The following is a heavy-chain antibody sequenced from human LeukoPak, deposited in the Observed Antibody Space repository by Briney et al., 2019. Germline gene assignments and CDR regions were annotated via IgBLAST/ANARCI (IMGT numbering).Heavy chain of an antibody. V-gene: IGHV3-73*01. D-gene: IGHD4-17*01. CDR2: IRSQANSYAT. CDR3: ARDRTTVTSPIY. Sequence: GGSLKLSCAASGFTFSDSIMHWVRQASGKGLEWVGRIRSQANSYATTYAASVEGRFTISRDSSKNTLYLQMNSLRAEDTAIYYCARDRTTVTSPIYWGQGTLVTVSS. CDR1: GFTFSDSI. J-gene: IGHJ4*02.